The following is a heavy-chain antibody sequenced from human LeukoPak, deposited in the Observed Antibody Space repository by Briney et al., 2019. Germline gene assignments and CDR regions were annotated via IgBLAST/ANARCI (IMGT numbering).Heavy chain of an antibody. CDR2: ISGSGGSK. Sequence: PGGSLRLSCPASGFTFSSYAMSWVRQAPGKGLEWVSAISGSGGSKYYADSVKGRFTISRDNSKNTLYLQMNSLRAEDTAVYYCAKARVGYDLGGSGWAFDYWGPGTMVTLSS. CDR3: AKARVGYDLGGSGWAFDY. J-gene: IGHJ4*02. CDR1: GFTFSSYA. V-gene: IGHV3-23*01. D-gene: IGHD5-12*01.